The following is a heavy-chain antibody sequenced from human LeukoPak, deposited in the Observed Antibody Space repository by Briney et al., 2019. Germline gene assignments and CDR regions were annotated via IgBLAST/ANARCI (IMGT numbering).Heavy chain of an antibody. CDR1: GFTFSDYY. Sequence: PGGSLRLSCAASGFTFSDYYMSWIRQAPGKGLEWVSYISSSGSTIYYADSVKGRFTISRDNAKNSLYLQMNSLRAEDTAVYYCARVRKRIAVAGYFDYWGQGTLVTVSS. J-gene: IGHJ4*02. D-gene: IGHD6-19*01. CDR2: ISSSGSTI. CDR3: ARVRKRIAVAGYFDY. V-gene: IGHV3-11*01.